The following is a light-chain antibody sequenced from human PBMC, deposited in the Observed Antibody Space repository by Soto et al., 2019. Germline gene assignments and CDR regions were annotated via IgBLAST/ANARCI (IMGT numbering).Light chain of an antibody. CDR3: SSNTASSTYV. CDR2: EVT. CDR1: SRDVGGYNY. Sequence: QSVLTQPASVSGSPGQSITISCTGTSRDVGGYNYVSWYQHHPGKAPKLLIYEVTYRPSGVSNRFSGSKSGNTASLTISGLQAEDEADYYCSSNTASSTYVFGTGTQLTVL. J-gene: IGLJ1*01. V-gene: IGLV2-14*01.